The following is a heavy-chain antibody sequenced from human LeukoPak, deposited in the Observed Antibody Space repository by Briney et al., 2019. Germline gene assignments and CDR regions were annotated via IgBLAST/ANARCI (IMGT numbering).Heavy chain of an antibody. J-gene: IGHJ5*02. CDR2: SDWNDDK. D-gene: IGHD4-17*01. CDR1: RFSISTSGRG. V-gene: IGHV2-70*11. Sequence: SGPALVKPTQTLTLTCTFSRFSISTSGRGVSWIRHPPGKGLEWLARSDWNDDKYYSTSLKTRLTISKDTSKNQVVLTMTNMDPVDTATYYCARQTVTTSFWFDPWGQGTLVTVSS. CDR3: ARQTVTTSFWFDP.